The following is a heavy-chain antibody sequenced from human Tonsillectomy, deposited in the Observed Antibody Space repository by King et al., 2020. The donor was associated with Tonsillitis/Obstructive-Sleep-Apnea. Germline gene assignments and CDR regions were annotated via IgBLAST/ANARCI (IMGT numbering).Heavy chain of an antibody. J-gene: IGHJ5*02. Sequence: VQLQESGPGLVKPSGTLSLTCAVSGGSISSSNWWSWVRPPPGKGLEWIGEIYHSGSTNYNPSLKSRVTISVDKSKNQFSLKLSSVTAADTAVYYCARLVDCSGGSCYSGWFDPWGQGTLVTVSS. CDR1: GGSISSSNW. D-gene: IGHD2-15*01. V-gene: IGHV4-4*02. CDR2: IYHSGST. CDR3: ARLVDCSGGSCYSGWFDP.